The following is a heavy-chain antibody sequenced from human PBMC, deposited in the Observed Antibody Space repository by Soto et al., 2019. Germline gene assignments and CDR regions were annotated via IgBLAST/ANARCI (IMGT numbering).Heavy chain of an antibody. D-gene: IGHD6-13*01. CDR3: ARGGGSYSRSWYSPVY. CDR1: GGSFSGYY. V-gene: IGHV4-34*01. CDR2: INHSGST. Sequence: QVQLQQWGAGLLKPSETLSLTCAVYGGSFSGYYWSWIRQPPGKGLEWIGEINHSGSTNYNPSLRSRVTRSVDTSKNQFSLKLSSVTAADTAVYYCARGGGSYSRSWYSPVYWGQGTLVTVSS. J-gene: IGHJ4*02.